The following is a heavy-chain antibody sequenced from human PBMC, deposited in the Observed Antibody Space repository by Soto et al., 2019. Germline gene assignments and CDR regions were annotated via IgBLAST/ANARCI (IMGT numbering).Heavy chain of an antibody. V-gene: IGHV3-23*01. CDR3: AKDAGNLGYCSSSSCNDYYYGMDV. CDR1: GFTFSSYA. J-gene: IGHJ6*02. CDR2: ISGSGGIV. D-gene: IGHD2-2*01. Sequence: GGSLRLSCAASGFTFSSYAMSWVRQAPGKGLEWVSAISGSGGIVYNADSVKGRFTISRDNSKNTVYLQMNSLRGEDSAVYYCAKDAGNLGYCSSSSCNDYYYGMDVWGQGTTVTVSS.